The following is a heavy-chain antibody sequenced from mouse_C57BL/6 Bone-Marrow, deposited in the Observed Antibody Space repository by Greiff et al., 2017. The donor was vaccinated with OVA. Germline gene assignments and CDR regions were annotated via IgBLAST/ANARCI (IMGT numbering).Heavy chain of an antibody. CDR2: IRNKANNHAT. V-gene: IGHV6-6*01. CDR1: GFTFSDAW. CDR3: TSFITTAGYFDY. D-gene: IGHD1-1*01. Sequence: EVMLVESGGGLVQPGGSMKLSCAASGFTFSDAWMDWVRQSPEKGLEWVAEIRNKANNHATYYAESVKGRFTISRDDSKSSVYLQMNSLRAEDTGIYYCTSFITTAGYFDYWGQGTTLTVSS. J-gene: IGHJ2*01.